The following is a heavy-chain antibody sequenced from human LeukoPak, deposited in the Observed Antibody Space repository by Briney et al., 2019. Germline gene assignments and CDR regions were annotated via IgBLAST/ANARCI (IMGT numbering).Heavy chain of an antibody. CDR1: GGTFSSYA. CDR3: ASEIRGIAAAGPHDAFDI. J-gene: IGHJ3*02. V-gene: IGHV1-69*06. D-gene: IGHD6-13*01. Sequence: ASVKVSCKSSGGTFSSYAISWVRQAPGQGLEWMGGIIPIFGTANYAQKFQGRVTITADKSTRTAYMELSSLRSEDTAVYYCASEIRGIAAAGPHDAFDIWGQGTMVTVSS. CDR2: IIPIFGTA.